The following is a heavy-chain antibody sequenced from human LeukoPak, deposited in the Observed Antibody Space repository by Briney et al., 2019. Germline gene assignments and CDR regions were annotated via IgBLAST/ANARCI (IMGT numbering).Heavy chain of an antibody. V-gene: IGHV1-2*02. CDR1: GYTFTGYY. Sequence: ASVKVSCKASGYTFTGYYMHWVRQAPGQGLEWMGWINPNSGGTNYAQEFQGRVTMTRDTSISTAYMELSRLRSDDTAVYYCARSPDVVAITTGGFDYWGQGTLVTVSS. CDR3: ARSPDVVAITTGGFDY. CDR2: INPNSGGT. J-gene: IGHJ4*02. D-gene: IGHD3-22*01.